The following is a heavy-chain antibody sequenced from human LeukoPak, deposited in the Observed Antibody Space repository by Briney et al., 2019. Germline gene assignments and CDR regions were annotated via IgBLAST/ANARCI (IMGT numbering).Heavy chain of an antibody. CDR2: IYFSGST. CDR3: ARRENFWSDQDAFDI. Sequence: SETLSLTCTVSGGSISSSYYYWGWIRQPPGKGLEWIGSIYFSGSTYYNPSLKSRATISVDTAKNQFFLRLSSVTAADTAVYYCARRENFWSDQDAFDIWGQGTMVTVSS. J-gene: IGHJ3*02. CDR1: GGSISSSYYY. D-gene: IGHD3-3*01. V-gene: IGHV4-39*01.